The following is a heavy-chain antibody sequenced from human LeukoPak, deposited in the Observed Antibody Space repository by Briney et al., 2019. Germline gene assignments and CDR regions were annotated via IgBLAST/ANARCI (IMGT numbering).Heavy chain of an antibody. CDR3: ARSMGYCSSTSCPFDY. D-gene: IGHD2-2*01. Sequence: GASVTVSCKASGGTFSSYAISWVRQAPGQGLEWMGGIIPIFGTANYAQKFQGRVTITADESTSTAYMELSSLRSEDTAVYYCARSMGYCSSTSCPFDYWGQGTLVTASS. CDR1: GGTFSSYA. J-gene: IGHJ4*02. CDR2: IIPIFGTA. V-gene: IGHV1-69*13.